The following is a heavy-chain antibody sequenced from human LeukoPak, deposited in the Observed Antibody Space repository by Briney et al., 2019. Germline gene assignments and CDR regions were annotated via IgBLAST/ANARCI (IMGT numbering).Heavy chain of an antibody. Sequence: PGGSLRLSCAASGFTFSSYGMHWVRQAPGKGLEWVAVISYDGSNKYYADSAKGRFTISRDNSKNTLYLQMNSLRAEDTAVYYCAKDPVHYDFWSGYYNRYYYYGMDVWGQGTTVTVSS. D-gene: IGHD3-3*01. J-gene: IGHJ6*02. V-gene: IGHV3-30*18. CDR1: GFTFSSYG. CDR3: AKDPVHYDFWSGYYNRYYYYGMDV. CDR2: ISYDGSNK.